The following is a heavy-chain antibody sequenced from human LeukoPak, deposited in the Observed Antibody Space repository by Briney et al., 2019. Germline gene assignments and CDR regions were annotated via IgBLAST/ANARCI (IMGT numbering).Heavy chain of an antibody. CDR2: ISASNGNT. D-gene: IGHD6-19*01. J-gene: IGHJ6*03. CDR3: ARRYSSGWYGSYYMDV. CDR1: GYTFTSYG. Sequence: GASVKLSCKASGYTFTSYGISWVRQAPGQGLEWLGWISASNGNTTYAQKLQGRVTTTTDSTTTTAYIERRSLRSDDTAVYYCARRYSSGWYGSYYMDVWGKGTTVTVSS. V-gene: IGHV1-18*01.